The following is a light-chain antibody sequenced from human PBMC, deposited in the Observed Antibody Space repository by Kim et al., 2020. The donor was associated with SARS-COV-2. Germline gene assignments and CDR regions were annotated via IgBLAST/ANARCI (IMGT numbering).Light chain of an antibody. V-gene: IGLV1-47*01. CDR2: RNN. CDR3: AAWDGSLSGWV. Sequence: GKKFTISCSGSSSNIRSKYVYWYQQHPGTAPKLLIDRNNQRPSGVPDRFAGSKSGTSTSLAISGLRSEDEADYYCAAWDGSLSGWVFGGGTQLTVL. CDR1: SSNIRSKY. J-gene: IGLJ3*02.